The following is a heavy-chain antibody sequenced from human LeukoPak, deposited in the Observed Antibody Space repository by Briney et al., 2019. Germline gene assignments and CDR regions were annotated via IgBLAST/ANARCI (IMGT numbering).Heavy chain of an antibody. CDR3: AKVSPYGGAPC. Sequence: GGSLRLSCAASGFTFSSYEMNWVRQAPGKGLEWVSAISGSGGSTYYADSVKGRFTISRDNSKSTLYLQTSSLRAEDTAVYYCAKVSPYGGAPCWGQGTLLTVSS. CDR2: ISGSGGST. CDR1: GFTFSSYE. D-gene: IGHD4-17*01. V-gene: IGHV3-23*01. J-gene: IGHJ4*02.